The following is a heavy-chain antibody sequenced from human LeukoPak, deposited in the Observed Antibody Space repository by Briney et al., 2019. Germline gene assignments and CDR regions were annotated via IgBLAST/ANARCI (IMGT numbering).Heavy chain of an antibody. CDR2: IDYSGST. D-gene: IGHD2/OR15-2a*01. CDR1: GGSISTYY. V-gene: IGHV4-59*08. CDR3: ARLSSDSFDI. Sequence: SETLSLTCTVSGGSISTYYWTWIRQPPGKGVECIGYIDYSGSTNYNPSLKSRVTISVDTSKNQFSLKLSSVTAADTAVYYCARLSSDSFDIWGQGTMVTVSS. J-gene: IGHJ3*02.